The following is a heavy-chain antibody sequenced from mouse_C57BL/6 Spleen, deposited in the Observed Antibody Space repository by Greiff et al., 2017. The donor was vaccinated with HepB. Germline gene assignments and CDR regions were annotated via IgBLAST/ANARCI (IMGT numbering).Heavy chain of an antibody. CDR1: GYAFSSYW. CDR2: IYPGDGDT. Sequence: VQLQQSGAELVKPGASVKISCKASGYAFSSYWMNWVKQRPGKGLEWIGQIYPGDGDTNYNGKFKGKATLTADKSSSTAYMQLSSLTSEDSAVYFCAREGYYYGSNYYAMDYWGQGTSVTVSS. CDR3: AREGYYYGSNYYAMDY. V-gene: IGHV1-80*01. J-gene: IGHJ4*01. D-gene: IGHD1-1*01.